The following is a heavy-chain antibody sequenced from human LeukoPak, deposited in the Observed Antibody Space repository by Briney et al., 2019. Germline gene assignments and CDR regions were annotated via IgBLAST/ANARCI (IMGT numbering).Heavy chain of an antibody. CDR1: GFTFSSYA. D-gene: IGHD3-22*01. V-gene: IGHV3-30-3*01. CDR2: ISYDGSNK. J-gene: IGHJ1*01. CDR3: ARRPIVNYYDSSGYPDYFQH. Sequence: GGSLRLFCAASGFTFSSYAMHWVRQAPGKGLEWVAVISYDGSNKYYADSVKGRFTISRDNSKNTLYLQMNSLRAEDTAVYYCARRPIVNYYDSSGYPDYFQHWGQGTLVTVSS.